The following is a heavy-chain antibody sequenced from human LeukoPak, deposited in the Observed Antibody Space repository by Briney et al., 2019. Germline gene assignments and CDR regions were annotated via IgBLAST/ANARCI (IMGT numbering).Heavy chain of an antibody. V-gene: IGHV1-58*02. Sequence: ASVKVSCKASGFTFTSSAMQWVRQARGQRLEWIGWIVVSSGNTNYAQNFQERVTITRDMSTRTDYMELSSLRSEDTAVYYCAANTPRVVREDAFDIWGEGTMVTVSS. D-gene: IGHD2-21*01. CDR3: AANTPRVVREDAFDI. CDR2: IVVSSGNT. CDR1: GFTFTSSA. J-gene: IGHJ3*02.